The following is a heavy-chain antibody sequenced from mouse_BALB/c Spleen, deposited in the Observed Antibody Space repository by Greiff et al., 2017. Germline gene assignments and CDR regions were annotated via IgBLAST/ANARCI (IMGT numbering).Heavy chain of an antibody. D-gene: IGHD1-1*01. CDR2: ISYDGSN. CDR3: ARTTTDAMDY. J-gene: IGHJ4*01. Sequence: DVKLQESGPGLVKPSQSLSLTCSVTGYSITSGYYWNWIRQFPGNKLEWMGYISYDGSNNYNPSLKNRISITRDTSKNQFFLKLNSVTTEDTATYYCARTTTDAMDYWGQGTSVTVSS. V-gene: IGHV3-6*02. CDR1: GYSITSGYY.